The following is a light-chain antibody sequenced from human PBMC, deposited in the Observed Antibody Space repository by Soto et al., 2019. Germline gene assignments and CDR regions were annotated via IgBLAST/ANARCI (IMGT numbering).Light chain of an antibody. CDR1: SSNIGSNT. Sequence: QSALTQPPSASGTPGQRVTISCSGSSSNIGSNTVNWYQQLPGTAPKLLIYSNNQRPSGVPDRFSGSKSGTSASLAISGLQSEDAADYYCAAWDDRLNGRRLGTGTKVTVL. CDR3: AAWDDRLNGRR. V-gene: IGLV1-44*01. J-gene: IGLJ1*01. CDR2: SNN.